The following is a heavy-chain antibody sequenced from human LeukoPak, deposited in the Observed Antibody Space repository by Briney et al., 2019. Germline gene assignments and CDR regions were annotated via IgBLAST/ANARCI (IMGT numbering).Heavy chain of an antibody. Sequence: ASVKVSCKASGYTFTSYGISWVRQAPGQGLEWMGWISAYNGNTNYAQKLQGRVTMTTDTSTSTAYMELRSLRSDNTAVYYCARSGSGFQYYYYYMDVWGKGTTVTVSS. CDR2: ISAYNGNT. J-gene: IGHJ6*03. CDR1: GYTFTSYG. V-gene: IGHV1-18*01. CDR3: ARSGSGFQYYYYYMDV. D-gene: IGHD3-10*01.